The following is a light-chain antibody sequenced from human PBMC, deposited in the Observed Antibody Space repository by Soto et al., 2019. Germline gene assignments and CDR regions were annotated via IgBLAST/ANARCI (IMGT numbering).Light chain of an antibody. J-gene: IGKJ1*01. V-gene: IGKV1-5*03. CDR1: QSISSW. Sequence: DIQMTQSPSTLSASVGDRVTITCRASQSISSWLAWYQQKPGRAPKLLIYKASSLETGVPSRFSGSGSGTKFSLLISSLQPDDFASYYCQQYGSSSPWTFGQGPKVEIK. CDR2: KAS. CDR3: QQYGSSSPWT.